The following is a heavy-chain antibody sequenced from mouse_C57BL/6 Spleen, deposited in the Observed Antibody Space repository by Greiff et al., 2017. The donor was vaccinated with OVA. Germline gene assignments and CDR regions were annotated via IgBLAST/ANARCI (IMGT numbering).Heavy chain of an antibody. V-gene: IGHV5-17*01. D-gene: IGHD1-1*01. CDR3: ASPLSTVVRYFDV. CDR2: ISSGSSTI. CDR1: GFTFSDYG. Sequence: EVKVVESGGGLVKPGGSLKLSCAASGFTFSDYGMHWVRQAPEKGLEWVAYISSGSSTIYYADTVKGRFTISRDNAKNTLFLQMTSLRSEDTAMYYCASPLSTVVRYFDVWGTGTTVTVSS. J-gene: IGHJ1*03.